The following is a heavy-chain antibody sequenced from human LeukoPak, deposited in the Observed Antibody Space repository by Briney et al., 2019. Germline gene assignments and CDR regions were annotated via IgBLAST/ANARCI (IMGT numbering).Heavy chain of an antibody. V-gene: IGHV4-38-2*02. J-gene: IGHJ3*02. CDR3: ARDLHFCSSTSCYYVPDAFDI. CDR2: IYHSGST. CDR1: GYSISSGYY. D-gene: IGHD2-2*01. Sequence: SETLSLTCTVSGYSISSGYYWGWIRQPPGKGLEWIGSIYHSGSTYYNPSLKSRATISVGTSKNQFSLKLSSVTAADTAVYYCARDLHFCSSTSCYYVPDAFDIWGQGTMVTVSS.